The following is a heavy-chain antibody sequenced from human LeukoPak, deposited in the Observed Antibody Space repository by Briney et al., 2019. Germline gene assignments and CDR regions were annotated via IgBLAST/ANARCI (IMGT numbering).Heavy chain of an antibody. CDR2: ISASGDVT. CDR3: AKSLFTSATGTGRAFHI. Sequence: ETLSLTCTVSGGSISSSSYYWGWVRQAPGRGLGWVSAISASGDVTFYADSLRGRFTISRDNSKSTLYLQMNGLRAEDTAIFYCAKSLFTSATGTGRAFHIWGQGTRVTVSS. V-gene: IGHV3-23*01. CDR1: GGSISSSSYY. D-gene: IGHD1-1*01. J-gene: IGHJ3*02.